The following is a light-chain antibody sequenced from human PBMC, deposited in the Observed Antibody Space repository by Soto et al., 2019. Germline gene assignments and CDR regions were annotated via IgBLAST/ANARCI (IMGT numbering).Light chain of an antibody. Sequence: IVMTQSPATLSVSPGERATLSCRASQSVSSNVAWYQQRPGQAPRLLIYAASTRATGIPARFSGSGSETEFTLTISGLQSDDSALYYCQQYDNWWTFGKGTKVDIK. V-gene: IGKV3-15*01. J-gene: IGKJ1*01. CDR3: QQYDNWWT. CDR1: QSVSSN. CDR2: AAS.